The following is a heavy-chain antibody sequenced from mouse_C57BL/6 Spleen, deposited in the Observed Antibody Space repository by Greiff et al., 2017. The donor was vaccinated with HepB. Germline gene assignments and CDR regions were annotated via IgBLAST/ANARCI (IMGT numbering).Heavy chain of an antibody. Sequence: VQLQQSGAELVKPGASVKLSCKASGYTFTSYWMQWVKQRPGQGLEWIGEIDPSDSYTNYNQKFKGKATLTVDTSSSTAYMQLSSLTSEDSAVYYCARATTVDFDYWGQGTTLTVSS. CDR1: GYTFTSYW. J-gene: IGHJ2*01. V-gene: IGHV1-50*01. CDR2: IDPSDSYT. CDR3: ARATTVDFDY. D-gene: IGHD1-1*01.